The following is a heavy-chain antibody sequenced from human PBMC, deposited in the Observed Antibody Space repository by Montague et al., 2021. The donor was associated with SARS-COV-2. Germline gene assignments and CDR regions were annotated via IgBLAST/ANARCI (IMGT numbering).Heavy chain of an antibody. Sequence: SESRSLTCTVSGGSISTYYWSWIRQPPGKGLEWIGNIYHSGGTYYSPSLKSRVTVSVDTSKNQFSLRLSSVTAADTAVYYCARWYYGSGSYPHWGQGTLVTVSS. V-gene: IGHV4-59*08. J-gene: IGHJ4*02. CDR2: IYHSGGT. CDR3: ARWYYGSGSYPH. CDR1: GGSISTYY. D-gene: IGHD3-10*01.